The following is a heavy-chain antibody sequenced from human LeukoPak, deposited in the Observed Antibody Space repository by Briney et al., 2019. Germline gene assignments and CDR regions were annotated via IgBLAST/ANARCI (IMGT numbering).Heavy chain of an antibody. D-gene: IGHD3-10*01. Sequence: SETLSLTCAVYGGSFSGYYWSWIRQPPGKGLEWIGEINHSGGTNYNPSLKSRVTISVDTSKNQFSLKLSSVTAADTAVYYCARGPYYYGSGSPIDYWGQGTLVTVSS. CDR1: GGSFSGYY. J-gene: IGHJ4*02. V-gene: IGHV4-34*01. CDR3: ARGPYYYGSGSPIDY. CDR2: INHSGGT.